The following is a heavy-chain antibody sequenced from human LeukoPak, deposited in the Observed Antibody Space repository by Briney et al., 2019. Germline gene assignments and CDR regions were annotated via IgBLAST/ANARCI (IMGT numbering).Heavy chain of an antibody. CDR3: ARVEVGVGPYFDY. V-gene: IGHV3-23*01. J-gene: IGHJ4*02. CDR1: GFTFSSSA. CDR2: ISNNGGYT. Sequence: PGGSLRLSCAASGFTFSSSAMSWVRQAPGKGLEWVSAISNNGGYTYYADSVQGRFTISRDNSKSTLCLQMNSLRAEDTAVYYCARVEVGVGPYFDYWGQGTLVTVSS. D-gene: IGHD1-26*01.